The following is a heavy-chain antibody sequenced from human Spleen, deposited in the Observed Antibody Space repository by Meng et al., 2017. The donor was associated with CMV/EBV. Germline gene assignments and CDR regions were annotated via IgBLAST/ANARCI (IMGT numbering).Heavy chain of an antibody. D-gene: IGHD3-10*01. CDR2: IKQDGSEK. CDR1: GFTFSSYG. V-gene: IGHV3-7*01. Sequence: GGSLRLSCAASGFTFSSYGMHWVRQAPGKGLEWVANIKQDGSEKYHVDSVKGRFTISRDNAKKSLYLQLNSLRDDDTAVYYCARWTSMVRGVIYYGMDVWGQGTTVTVSS. CDR3: ARWTSMVRGVIYYGMDV. J-gene: IGHJ6*02.